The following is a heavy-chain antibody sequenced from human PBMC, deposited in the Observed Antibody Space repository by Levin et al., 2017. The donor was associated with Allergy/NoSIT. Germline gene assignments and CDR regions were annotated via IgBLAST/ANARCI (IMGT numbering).Heavy chain of an antibody. CDR3: ARPMKNAYYYFGMDL. V-gene: IGHV5-51*01. CDR1: GYSFTTYW. Sequence: KVSCKGSGYSFTTYWIVWVRQMPGKGLEWMGVIYPGDSQTRYSPSFQGQVTISADKSRNTAYLQWSTLKASDTAMYYCARPMKNAYYYFGMDLWGQGTTVTVSS. J-gene: IGHJ6*02. CDR2: IYPGDSQT. D-gene: IGHD1-1*01.